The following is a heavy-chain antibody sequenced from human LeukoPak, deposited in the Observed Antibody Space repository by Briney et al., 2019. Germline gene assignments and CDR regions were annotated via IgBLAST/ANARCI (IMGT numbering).Heavy chain of an antibody. CDR1: GYTFTGYY. J-gene: IGHJ6*03. CDR3: ARDQQLVHTPNYYYYYMDV. D-gene: IGHD6-13*01. V-gene: IGHV1-2*02. CDR2: INPNSGGT. Sequence: ASVKVSCKASGYTFTGYYMHWVRQAPGQGLEWMGWINPNSGGTNYAQKFQGRVTMTRDTSISTAYMELSRLRSDDTAVYYCARDQQLVHTPNYYYYYMDVWGKGTTVTVSS.